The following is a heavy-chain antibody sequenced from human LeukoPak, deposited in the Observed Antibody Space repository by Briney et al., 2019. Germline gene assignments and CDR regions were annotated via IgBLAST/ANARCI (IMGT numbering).Heavy chain of an antibody. CDR1: GYTFTGYY. J-gene: IGHJ4*02. CDR2: INAGNGNT. CDR3: ARGVSGVAVATIFDY. D-gene: IGHD6-19*01. V-gene: IGHV1-3*03. Sequence: ASVKVSCKASGYTFTGYYMHWVRQAPGQRLEWMGWINAGNGNTKYSQEFQGRVTITRDTSASTAYMELSSLRSEDMAVYYCARGVSGVAVATIFDYWGQGTLVTVSS.